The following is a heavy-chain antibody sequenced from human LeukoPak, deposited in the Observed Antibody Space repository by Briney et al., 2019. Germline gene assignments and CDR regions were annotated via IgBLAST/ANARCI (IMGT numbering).Heavy chain of an antibody. V-gene: IGHV1-2*02. CDR1: GYTFTDYY. CDR3: ARERNYGDYRNAFDV. CDR2: INPKRGVT. J-gene: IGHJ3*01. D-gene: IGHD4-17*01. Sequence: GSVKVSCKASGYTFTDYYIHWMRQAPGQGLEWMGWINPKRGVTTYAQKFQGRVTMTRDTSITTAYMELTRLRSDDTTIYYCARERNYGDYRNAFDVWGQGTKVT.